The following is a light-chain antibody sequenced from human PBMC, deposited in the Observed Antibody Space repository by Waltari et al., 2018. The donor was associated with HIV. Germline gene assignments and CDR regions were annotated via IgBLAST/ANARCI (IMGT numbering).Light chain of an antibody. CDR3: GTWDSTLSAYV. V-gene: IGLV1-51*01. CDR1: SSNIVNNY. Sequence: QSVLTQPPSVSAAPRQKVTISCSGNSSNIVNNYVSWYQQLPGAAPKLLIYDNYKRPSGIPDRFSGSKSGTSATLDITGLQTGDEADFYCGTWDSTLSAYVFGTGTKVTVL. J-gene: IGLJ1*01. CDR2: DNY.